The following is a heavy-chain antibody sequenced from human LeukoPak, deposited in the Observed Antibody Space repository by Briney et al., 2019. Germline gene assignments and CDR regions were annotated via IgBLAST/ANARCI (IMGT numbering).Heavy chain of an antibody. CDR3: ASQRQWLS. CDR2: ISSSGSTI. D-gene: IGHD6-19*01. V-gene: IGHV3-11*01. J-gene: IGHJ5*02. Sequence: GLEWVSYISSSGSTIYYADSVKGRFTISRDNAKNSLYLQMNSLRAEDTAVYYCASQRQWLSWGQGTLVTVSS.